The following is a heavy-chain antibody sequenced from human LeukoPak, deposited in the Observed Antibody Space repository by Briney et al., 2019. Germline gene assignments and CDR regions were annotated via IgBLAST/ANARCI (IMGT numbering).Heavy chain of an antibody. CDR3: ARLVHDSSALQIFDY. CDR1: GYSFTSYW. J-gene: IGHJ4*02. V-gene: IGHV5-51*01. CDR2: IYPGDSDT. Sequence: GESLKISCKGSGYSFTSYWIGWVRQMPGKGLEWMGIIYPGDSDTRYSPSFQGQVTISADKSISTAYLQWSSLKASDTAMYYCARLVHDSSALQIFDYWGQGTLVTVSS. D-gene: IGHD6-25*01.